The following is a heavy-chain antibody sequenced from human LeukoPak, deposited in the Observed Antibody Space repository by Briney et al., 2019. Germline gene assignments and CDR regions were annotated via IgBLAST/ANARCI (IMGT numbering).Heavy chain of an antibody. V-gene: IGHV3-64*01. CDR2: ISDSGGST. J-gene: IGHJ4*02. CDR1: GFTFSNYA. CDR3: ARVSNNYCVDY. Sequence: GGSLRLSCVASGFTFSNYAMQWVCEAPGKGLEYVSAISDSGGSTYYANSVTGRFTISRDNSKNTLYLQMGSLRADDMALYYCARVSNNYCVDYWGQGTLVTVSS. D-gene: IGHD2-21*01.